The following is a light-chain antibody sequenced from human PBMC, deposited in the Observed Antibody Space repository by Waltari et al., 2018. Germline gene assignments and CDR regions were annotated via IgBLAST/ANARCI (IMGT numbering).Light chain of an antibody. V-gene: IGKV1-9*01. CDR2: GAS. CDR3: QQLNGYPLT. Sequence: IQLTQSPSSLSASVGDRVTITCRASQGISSHLAWYQQIPGKAPKLLTYGASTLQSGVPSRFSGSGSGTDFTLTISSLQPEDFATYYCQQLNGYPLTFGGGTKVEI. CDR1: QGISSH. J-gene: IGKJ4*01.